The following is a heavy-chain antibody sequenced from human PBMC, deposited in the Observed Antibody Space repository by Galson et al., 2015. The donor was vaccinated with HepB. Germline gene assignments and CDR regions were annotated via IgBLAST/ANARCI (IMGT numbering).Heavy chain of an antibody. Sequence: SLRLSCAASGFTFRSYAMHWVRQAPGKGREWVAVISYDGSNKYYADSVKGRFTISRDNSKNTLYLQMNSLRAEDTAVYYCARDHAGRWPNYYFDYWGQGTLVTVSS. D-gene: IGHD5-24*01. V-gene: IGHV3-30-3*01. J-gene: IGHJ4*02. CDR1: GFTFRSYA. CDR3: ARDHAGRWPNYYFDY. CDR2: ISYDGSNK.